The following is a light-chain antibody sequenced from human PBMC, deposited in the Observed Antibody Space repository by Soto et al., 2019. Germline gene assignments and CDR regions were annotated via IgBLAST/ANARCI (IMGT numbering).Light chain of an antibody. CDR2: AAS. J-gene: IGKJ4*01. V-gene: IGKV1-9*01. CDR1: QGVTSY. Sequence: DIQLTQSPSFLSASIGDRVTITCRASQGVTSYLAWYQQKPGNAPKLLIYAASNLQSGVPSRFSGSGSGTEFTLTISSLQPEDFATYYCQQFNSYPLTFGGGTKVGIK. CDR3: QQFNSYPLT.